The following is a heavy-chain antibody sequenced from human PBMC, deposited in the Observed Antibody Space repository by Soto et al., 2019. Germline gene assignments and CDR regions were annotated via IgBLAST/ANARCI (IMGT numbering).Heavy chain of an antibody. CDR2: ISPSGGSP. V-gene: IGHV1-46*01. CDR1: GYSFTYYY. Sequence: QVQLVQSGAAVRKPGTSVMLSCKASGYSFTYYYIHWVRQAPGQGLEWMGIISPSGGSPSYAQKLLGRVTMTSDKSTSTVYMELSSLRSEDTAVYYCASYDSGSYTSYYYYYMDVWGKGTTVTVSS. J-gene: IGHJ6*03. CDR3: ASYDSGSYTSYYYYYMDV. D-gene: IGHD3-10*01.